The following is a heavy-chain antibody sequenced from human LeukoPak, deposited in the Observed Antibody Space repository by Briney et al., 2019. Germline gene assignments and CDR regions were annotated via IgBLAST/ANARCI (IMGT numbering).Heavy chain of an antibody. J-gene: IGHJ4*02. CDR2: NNALNGNT. V-gene: IGHV1-18*01. Sequence: GASMKVSFKASGYPFNNYSISWVRTAPGKGLGGVGWNNALNGNTNYAQKLQGRVTMTTDTSTSTAYMELRSLRSDDTAVYYCARGDYYGSGTYYKKTVDYWGQGTLVTVSS. CDR1: GYPFNNYS. D-gene: IGHD3-10*01. CDR3: ARGDYYGSGTYYKKTVDY.